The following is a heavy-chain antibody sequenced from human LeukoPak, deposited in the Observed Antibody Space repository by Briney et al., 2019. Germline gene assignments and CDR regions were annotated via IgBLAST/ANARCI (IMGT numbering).Heavy chain of an antibody. Sequence: GGSLRLSYAASGFTFNDYYMSWIRQAPGKGLEWVGNIKQDGSERNYVDSVKGRFTISRDNAKKSLYLQMNSLRAEDTAVYYCARDWGAYYHFFDYWGQGTLVTVSS. CDR1: GFTFNDYY. CDR3: ARDWGAYYHFFDY. CDR2: IKQDGSER. V-gene: IGHV3-7*01. D-gene: IGHD3-22*01. J-gene: IGHJ4*02.